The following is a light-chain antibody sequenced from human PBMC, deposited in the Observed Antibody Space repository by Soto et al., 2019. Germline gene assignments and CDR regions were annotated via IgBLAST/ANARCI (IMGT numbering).Light chain of an antibody. CDR3: QQSDSYPRT. CDR1: QGISRS. V-gene: IGKV1-9*01. Sequence: SQLTQSPSSLSASVGDRVTITCRAGQGISRSLAWYQQKPGKAPNLLISAASTLQTGVPSRFSGSGSGTDFALTISSLQPEDFATYYCQQSDSYPRTFGQGTKVEIK. CDR2: AAS. J-gene: IGKJ1*01.